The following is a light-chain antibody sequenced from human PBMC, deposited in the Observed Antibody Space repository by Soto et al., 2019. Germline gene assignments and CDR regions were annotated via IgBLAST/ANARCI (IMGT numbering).Light chain of an antibody. CDR1: QSVSSNY. J-gene: IGKJ4*01. CDR2: GVS. V-gene: IGKV3-20*01. CDR3: QQYFTSPLT. Sequence: EVVLTQSPGTLSLSPGESATLSCRASQSVSSNYLAWYQQKPGQAPRLLIYGVSTRATGIPDRFSGSGSGTDFSLTISRLEPEDFAVYYCQQYFTSPLTFGGGTKVDIK.